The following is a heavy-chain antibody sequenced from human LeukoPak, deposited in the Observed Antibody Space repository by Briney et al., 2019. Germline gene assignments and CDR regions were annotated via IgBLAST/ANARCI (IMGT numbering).Heavy chain of an antibody. J-gene: IGHJ3*02. Sequence: ESGPTLVNPTQTLTLTCTFSGFSLSTNGVGVGWIRQPPGKALEWLAVIYWDDDKRYSPSLKSRLTITKDTSKNQVVLRMTNMDPVDTGTYYCAHPQSTMETARLAFDMWGQGTMVTVSS. CDR1: GFSLSTNGVG. CDR2: IYWDDDK. CDR3: AHPQSTMETARLAFDM. D-gene: IGHD1-1*01. V-gene: IGHV2-5*02.